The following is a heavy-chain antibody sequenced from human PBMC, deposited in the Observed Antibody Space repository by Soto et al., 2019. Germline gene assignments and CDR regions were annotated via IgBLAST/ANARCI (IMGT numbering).Heavy chain of an antibody. D-gene: IGHD2-2*01. CDR2: IYHSGST. V-gene: IGHV4-4*02. CDR1: GGSISSSNW. J-gene: IGHJ6*02. CDR3: ARSELGARRHCDGTSCSNTVAKNGMDV. Sequence: SETLSLTCAVSGGSISSSNWWSWVRQPPGKGLEWIGEIYHSGSTNCNPSLRSRVTISVDKSKNHFSLNLSSVTAADTAVYYCARSELGARRHCDGTSCSNTVAKNGMDVWGQGTTVTVSS.